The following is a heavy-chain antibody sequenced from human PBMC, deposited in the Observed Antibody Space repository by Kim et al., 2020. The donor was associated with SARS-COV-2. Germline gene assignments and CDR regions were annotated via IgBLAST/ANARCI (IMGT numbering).Heavy chain of an antibody. CDR1: GFTFSSYA. J-gene: IGHJ4*02. V-gene: IGHV3-23*01. D-gene: IGHD3-10*01. Sequence: GGSLRLSCAASGFTFSSYAMSWVRQAPGKGLEWVSAISGSGGSTYYADSVKGRFTISRDNSKNTLYLQMNSLRAEDTAVYYCAKSRGRFMVRGVIPFDYWGQGTLVTVSS. CDR2: ISGSGGST. CDR3: AKSRGRFMVRGVIPFDY.